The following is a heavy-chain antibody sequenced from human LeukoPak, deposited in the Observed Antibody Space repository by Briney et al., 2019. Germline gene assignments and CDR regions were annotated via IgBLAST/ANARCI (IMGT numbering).Heavy chain of an antibody. D-gene: IGHD5-12*01. CDR2: VKSKADGGTT. CDR1: GFTFSNAW. Sequence: GSLRPSCAASGFTFSNAWMSWVRQAPGRGLEWIGRVKSKADGGTTDYTAPVKGRFTISRDDSRDTLFLQMDSLKTEDTAVYYCVTDAPTKIDYWGRGTLVTVSS. CDR3: VTDAPTKIDY. V-gene: IGHV3-15*01. J-gene: IGHJ4*02.